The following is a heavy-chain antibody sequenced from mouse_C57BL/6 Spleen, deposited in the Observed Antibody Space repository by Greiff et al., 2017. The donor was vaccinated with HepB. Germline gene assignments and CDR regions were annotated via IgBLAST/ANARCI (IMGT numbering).Heavy chain of an antibody. D-gene: IGHD2-5*01. V-gene: IGHV1-69*01. CDR1: GYTFTSYW. CDR2: IDPSDSYT. Sequence: VQLQQSGAELVMPGASVKLSCKASGYTFTSYWMHWVKQRPGQGLEWIGEIDPSDSYTNYNQKFKGKSTLTVDKSSSTAYMQLSSLTSEDSAVYYCARMFSYSNYVGYFDYWGQGTTLTVSS. J-gene: IGHJ2*01. CDR3: ARMFSYSNYVGYFDY.